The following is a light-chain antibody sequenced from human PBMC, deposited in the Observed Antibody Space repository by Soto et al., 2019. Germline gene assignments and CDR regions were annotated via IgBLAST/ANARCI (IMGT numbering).Light chain of an antibody. CDR2: DAS. Sequence: EIVLTQSPATLSMSPGERATLSCRASQSVSTYLAWYQQKPGQAPRLLIFDASNSASGIPSRFSGRGSGTNFTLTISRLEPEDFAVYFCQQRSHWPPLTFGGGTKVEIK. V-gene: IGKV3-11*01. CDR1: QSVSTY. J-gene: IGKJ4*01. CDR3: QQRSHWPPLT.